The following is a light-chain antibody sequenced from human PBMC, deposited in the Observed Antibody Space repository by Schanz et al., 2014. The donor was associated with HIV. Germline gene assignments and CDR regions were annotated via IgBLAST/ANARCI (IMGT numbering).Light chain of an antibody. Sequence: EIVLTQSPGSLSLSPGGRATLSCGASQRLSSSYLAWYQQKRDQPPRLVIYATSTRAAGIPDRFSGTGSGTEFTLTINRLEPEDFAVYYCQQYSSSPLTFGGGTKVEIK. J-gene: IGKJ4*01. CDR3: QQYSSSPLT. V-gene: IGKV3-20*01. CDR2: ATS. CDR1: QRLSSSY.